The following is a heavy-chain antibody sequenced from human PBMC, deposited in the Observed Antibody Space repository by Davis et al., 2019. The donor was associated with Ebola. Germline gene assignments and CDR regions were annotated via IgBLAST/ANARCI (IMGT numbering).Heavy chain of an antibody. CDR3: ARSEGANIDY. V-gene: IGHV3-53*01. CDR1: GFTVSSNY. J-gene: IGHJ4*01. D-gene: IGHD3-16*01. CDR2: IYSGGST. Sequence: GESLKISCAASGFTVSSNYMSWVRQAPGKGLEWVSVIYSGGSTYYADSVKGRFSISRDNANKMVYLQMNSLRPNDTAVYYCARSEGANIDYWGHGTQVTVS.